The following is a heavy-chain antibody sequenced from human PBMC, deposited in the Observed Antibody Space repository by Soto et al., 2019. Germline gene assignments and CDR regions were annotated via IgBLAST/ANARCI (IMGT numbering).Heavy chain of an antibody. CDR1: GGTFSSYA. D-gene: IGHD5-12*01. CDR3: ARLTPTTTRKCPAFDI. CDR2: IIPIFGTA. J-gene: IGHJ3*02. Sequence: QVQLVQSGAEVKKPGSSVKVSCKASGGTFSSYAISWVRQAPGQGLEWMGGIIPIFGTANYAQKFQGRVTITADEPTSSAYMELSSLRSEDTAVYFCARLTPTTTRKCPAFDIWGQGTMVTVSS. V-gene: IGHV1-69*01.